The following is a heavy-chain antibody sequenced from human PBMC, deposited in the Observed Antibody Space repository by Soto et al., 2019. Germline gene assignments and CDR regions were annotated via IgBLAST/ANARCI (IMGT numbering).Heavy chain of an antibody. Sequence: PGGSLRFSCAASGFTFSSYAMSWVRQAPGKGLQWVSVISGTDDKTYYADSVKGRFTISRDNSRNTLYLQMNSLRAEDTAPYYCARDRLAVATITFTYWGQGTQVTVSS. V-gene: IGHV3-23*01. J-gene: IGHJ4*02. D-gene: IGHD5-12*01. CDR2: ISGTDDKT. CDR1: GFTFSSYA. CDR3: ARDRLAVATITFTY.